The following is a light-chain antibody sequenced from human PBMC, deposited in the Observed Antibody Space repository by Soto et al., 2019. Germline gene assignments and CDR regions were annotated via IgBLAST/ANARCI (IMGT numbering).Light chain of an antibody. Sequence: AIQMTQSPSSLSASVGDRVTITCRASQGIRIDVGWYQQRPGEAPELLIYAASNVQSGVPSRFSGSGSGRDLTLTISGLRPEDFATYFCLQYYSYPRTFGGGTKVEIK. V-gene: IGKV1-6*01. CDR2: AAS. J-gene: IGKJ4*01. CDR1: QGIRID. CDR3: LQYYSYPRT.